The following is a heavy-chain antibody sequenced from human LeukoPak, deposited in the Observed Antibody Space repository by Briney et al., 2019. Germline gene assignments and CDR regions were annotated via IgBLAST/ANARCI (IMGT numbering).Heavy chain of an antibody. Sequence: ASVKVSCRASGYTFSNYGFTWVRQAPGQGLEWMGWISVYSGNTKYAQNLQGRVTLTTDTSTTTVFMELRSLTSDDTAVYYCARGGYSYSHSYLDYWGQGTLVTVSS. CDR3: ARGGYSYSHSYLDY. CDR1: GYTFSNYG. J-gene: IGHJ4*02. D-gene: IGHD5-18*01. V-gene: IGHV1-18*01. CDR2: ISVYSGNT.